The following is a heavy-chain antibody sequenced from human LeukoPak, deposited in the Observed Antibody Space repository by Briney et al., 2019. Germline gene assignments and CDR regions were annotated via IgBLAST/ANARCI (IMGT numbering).Heavy chain of an antibody. CDR3: AGVHLRPH. Sequence: GGTLRLSCAASGFSLSDYYVTWIRQPPGKGLEWVSYLSMSGTSTKYADSVKGRFTISRDNAKNLVFLEMTGLRADDTAVYYCAGVHLRPHWGQGTLVTVSS. CDR1: GFSLSDYY. D-gene: IGHD1-1*01. J-gene: IGHJ4*02. V-gene: IGHV3-11*01. CDR2: LSMSGTST.